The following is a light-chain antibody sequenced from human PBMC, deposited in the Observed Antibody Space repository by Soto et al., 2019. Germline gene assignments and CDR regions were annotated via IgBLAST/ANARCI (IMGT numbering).Light chain of an antibody. CDR3: LQHNNHPLT. CDR1: QGISND. CDR2: AAS. J-gene: IGKJ5*01. Sequence: DIQMTQSPSSLSASVGDRVTITCQASQGISNDLGWYQQKPGKAPKRLIYAASSLQTGVPSRFSGSGSGTEFTLTISSLQPEDIATYYCLQHNNHPLTFGQGTRLEIK. V-gene: IGKV1-17*01.